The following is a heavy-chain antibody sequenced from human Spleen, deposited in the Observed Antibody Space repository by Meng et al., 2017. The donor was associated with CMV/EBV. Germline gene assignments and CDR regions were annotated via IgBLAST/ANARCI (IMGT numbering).Heavy chain of an antibody. D-gene: IGHD3-3*01. CDR3: AIDRSGFYPTLMDV. Sequence: LSLTCAASGFTFSSYAMSWVRQAPGKGLEWVSAISGSGGSTYYADSVKGRFTISRDNSKNTLYLQMNSLRAEDTAVYYCAIDRSGFYPTLMDVWGQGTTVTVSS. J-gene: IGHJ6*02. V-gene: IGHV3-23*01. CDR2: ISGSGGST. CDR1: GFTFSSYA.